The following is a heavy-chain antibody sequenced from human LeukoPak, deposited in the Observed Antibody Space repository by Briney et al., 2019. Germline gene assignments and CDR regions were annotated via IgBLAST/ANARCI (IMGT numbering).Heavy chain of an antibody. J-gene: IGHJ4*02. Sequence: SVKVSCKASGGTFSSYAISWVRQAPGQGLEWMGRIIPIFGTANYAQKFQGRVTITTDESTSTAYMELSSLRSEDTAVYYCARSFGGGSCYPHYFDYWGQGTLVTVSS. CDR1: GGTFSSYA. D-gene: IGHD2-15*01. CDR2: IIPIFGTA. CDR3: ARSFGGGSCYPHYFDY. V-gene: IGHV1-69*05.